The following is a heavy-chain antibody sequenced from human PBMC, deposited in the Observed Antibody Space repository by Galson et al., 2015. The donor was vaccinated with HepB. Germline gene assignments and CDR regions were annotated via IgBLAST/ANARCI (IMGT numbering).Heavy chain of an antibody. CDR1: GGSFSGYY. CDR3: ARGENYYDTSGGDY. J-gene: IGHJ4*02. D-gene: IGHD3-22*01. Sequence: SETLSLTCAVYGGSFSGYYWSWIRQPPGKGLEWIGEIHHSGSTNYNPSLKSRVTISVDTSKNQFSLKLNSVTAADTAVYYCARGENYYDTSGGDYWGQGTLVTVSS. V-gene: IGHV4-34*01. CDR2: IHHSGST.